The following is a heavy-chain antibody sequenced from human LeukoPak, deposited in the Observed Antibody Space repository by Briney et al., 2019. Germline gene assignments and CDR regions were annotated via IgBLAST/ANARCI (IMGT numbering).Heavy chain of an antibody. V-gene: IGHV1-18*01. CDR3: ARVSGWFGELGYFDY. CDR2: ISAYNGNT. Sequence: ASVKVSCKASGYTFTSYGISWVRQAPGQGLEWMGWISAYNGNTNYAQKLQGRVTMTTDTSTSTAYMELRSLRSDDTAVYYCARVSGWFGELGYFDYWGQGTLVTVSS. J-gene: IGHJ4*02. D-gene: IGHD3-10*01. CDR1: GYTFTSYG.